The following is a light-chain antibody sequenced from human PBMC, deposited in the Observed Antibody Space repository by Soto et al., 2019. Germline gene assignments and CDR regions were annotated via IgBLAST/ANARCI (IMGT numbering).Light chain of an antibody. Sequence: QSALNQPASVSGSPGQSITISCTGTSSDVGTYNLVSWYQQHPGKAPKVMIYEGSKRPSGVSNRFSGSKSGNTASLTISGLQAEDEADYYCCSYAGSSSYVFGTGTKVTVL. J-gene: IGLJ1*01. V-gene: IGLV2-23*01. CDR3: CSYAGSSSYV. CDR2: EGS. CDR1: SSDVGTYNL.